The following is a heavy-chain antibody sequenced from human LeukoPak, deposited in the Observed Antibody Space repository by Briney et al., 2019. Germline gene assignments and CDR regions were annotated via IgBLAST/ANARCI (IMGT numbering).Heavy chain of an antibody. Sequence: SETLSLTCTVSGGSLTTYYWSWIRQPPGKGLEWIGYIYYSGSTNYNPSLKSRVTISVDTSKNQFSLKLSSVTAADTAVYYCARGKYSSFYYFDYWGQGTLVTVSS. CDR3: ARGKYSSFYYFDY. CDR1: GGSLTTYY. CDR2: IYYSGST. J-gene: IGHJ4*02. V-gene: IGHV4-59*01. D-gene: IGHD6-6*01.